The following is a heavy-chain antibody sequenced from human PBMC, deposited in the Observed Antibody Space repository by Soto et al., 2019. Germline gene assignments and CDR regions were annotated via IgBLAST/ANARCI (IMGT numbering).Heavy chain of an antibody. V-gene: IGHV4-39*01. J-gene: IGHJ4*02. CDR2: IYYSGST. CDR3: ATLWGQD. Sequence: QLQLQESGPGLVKPSETLSLTCTVSGGSISSSSYYWGWIRQPPGKGLEWIGRIYYSGSTYYNPSFNSRFXISVDTSKNQFSLKLSSVTAADTAVYYCATLWGQDWGQGTLVTVSS. CDR1: GGSISSSSYY. D-gene: IGHD3-10*01.